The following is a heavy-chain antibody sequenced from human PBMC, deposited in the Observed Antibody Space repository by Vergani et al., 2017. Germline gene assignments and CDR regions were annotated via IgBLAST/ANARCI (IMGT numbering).Heavy chain of an antibody. CDR1: GFTFSSYS. Sequence: EVQLVESGGGLVKPGGSLRLSCAASGFTFSSYSMNWVRQAPGKGLEWVSSISSSSSYIYYADSVKGRFTISRDNAKNSLYLQMNSLRAEDTAVYYYARDQEQLWFGELSPFDYWGQGTLVTVSS. D-gene: IGHD3-10*01. CDR2: ISSSSSYI. V-gene: IGHV3-21*01. CDR3: ARDQEQLWFGELSPFDY. J-gene: IGHJ4*02.